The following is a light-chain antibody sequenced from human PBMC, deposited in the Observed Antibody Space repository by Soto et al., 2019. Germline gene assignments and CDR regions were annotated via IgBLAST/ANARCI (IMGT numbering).Light chain of an antibody. J-gene: IGLJ1*01. V-gene: IGLV2-14*01. CDR1: SSDVGGYIY. CDR3: SSYTTSSTLYV. Sequence: QSVLTQPASVSGSPGQSITISCTGTSSDVGGYIYVSWYQQHSGKAPKLMIYEINNRPSGVSNRFSGSKSGNTASLTISGLQAEDEADYYCSSYTTSSTLYVFGTGTKVTVL. CDR2: EIN.